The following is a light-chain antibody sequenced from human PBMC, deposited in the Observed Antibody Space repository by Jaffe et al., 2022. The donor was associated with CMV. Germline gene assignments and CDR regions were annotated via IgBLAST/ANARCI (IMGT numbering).Light chain of an antibody. CDR2: DAS. V-gene: IGKV3-11*01. Sequence: EIVLTQSPATLSLSPGERATLSCRASQTIGSSLAWYQQKPGQAPRLLIYDASNRATGIPARFSGSGSATDFTLTISSLEPEDFVVYYCQHRRNWPPYTFGQGTKLEI. CDR1: QTIGSS. J-gene: IGKJ2*01. CDR3: QHRRNWPPYT.